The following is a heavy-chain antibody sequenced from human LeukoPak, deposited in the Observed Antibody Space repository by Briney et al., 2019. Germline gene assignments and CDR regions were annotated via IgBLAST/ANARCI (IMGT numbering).Heavy chain of an antibody. CDR1: GGSFSDYY. CDR2: INHSGST. D-gene: IGHD5/OR15-5a*01. CDR3: ARGSSVYDYYFDY. J-gene: IGHJ4*02. Sequence: ASETLSLTCAVYGGSFSDYYWSWIRQPPGKGLEWIGEINHSGSTNYNPSLKSRVTISVDTSKNQFSLKLSSVTAADTAVYYCARGSSVYDYYFDYWGQGTLVTVSS. V-gene: IGHV4-34*01.